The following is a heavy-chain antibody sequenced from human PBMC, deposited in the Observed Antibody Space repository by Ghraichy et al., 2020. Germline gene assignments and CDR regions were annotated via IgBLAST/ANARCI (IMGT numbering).Heavy chain of an antibody. V-gene: IGHV2-5*02. CDR3: VHRGLTDFFKARNWLDP. Sequence: SGPTLVKPTQTLTLTCSFSGFSLSTGGVGVGWIRQPPGRALEWLALVYWADDKRYNSSLSTRVTITKDTSKNQVVLTMTNMAPVDTATYYCVHRGLTDFFKARNWLDPWGQGTQVTVSS. D-gene: IGHD3/OR15-3a*01. J-gene: IGHJ5*02. CDR2: VYWADDK. CDR1: GFSLSTGGVG.